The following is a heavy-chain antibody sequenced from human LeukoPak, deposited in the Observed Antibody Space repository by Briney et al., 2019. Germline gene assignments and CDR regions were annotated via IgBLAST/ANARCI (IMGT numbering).Heavy chain of an antibody. Sequence: ASVKVSCKASGYTFSNFGISWVRQAPGQGLEWMGWISAYNGDINYAQRFQGRITMTTDTSTSTAYMELGRLRFDDTAIYYCARDRGSLAVGDSRTSDYWGQGTLITVSS. V-gene: IGHV1-18*01. CDR2: ISAYNGDI. CDR3: ARDRGSLAVGDSRTSDY. CDR1: GYTFSNFG. J-gene: IGHJ4*02. D-gene: IGHD6-19*01.